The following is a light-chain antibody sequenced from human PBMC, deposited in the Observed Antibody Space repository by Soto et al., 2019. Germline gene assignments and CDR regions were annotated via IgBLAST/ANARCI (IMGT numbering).Light chain of an antibody. Sequence: QSALTQPASLSGSPGQSITISCTGTSSDIGSYNYISWYQQHPGKAPKLMSFDVSYRPSGISDRFSGSKSGNTASLTISGLQPEDEADDYCSSYGASSTLFGGGTKLTVL. V-gene: IGLV2-14*03. CDR2: DVS. CDR3: SSYGASSTL. J-gene: IGLJ2*01. CDR1: SSDIGSYNY.